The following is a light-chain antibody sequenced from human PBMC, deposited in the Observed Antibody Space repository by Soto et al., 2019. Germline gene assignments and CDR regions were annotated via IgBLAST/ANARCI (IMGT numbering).Light chain of an antibody. Sequence: EIVMTQSPGTLSVSPGERATLSCRASQSVSSYVAWYQHKPGQAPRLLIYDASIRATGIPARFSGSGSGTDFTLTICSLQSEDFAVYYCQEYYNWHPGKTFGHGTKLEIK. V-gene: IGKV3-15*01. CDR2: DAS. J-gene: IGKJ2*01. CDR3: QEYYNWHPGKT. CDR1: QSVSSY.